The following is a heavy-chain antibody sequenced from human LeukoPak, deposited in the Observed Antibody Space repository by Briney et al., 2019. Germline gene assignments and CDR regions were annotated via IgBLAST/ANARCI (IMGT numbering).Heavy chain of an antibody. CDR1: GGSISNYY. CDR3: ARTRWLQSFFDY. V-gene: IGHV4-59*12. J-gene: IGHJ4*02. Sequence: SETLSLTCTVSGGSISNYYWNWIRQPPGKPLEWIGYIYYSGSTNYNPSLKSRVTMSVDTSKNQFSLKLSSVTAADTAVYYCARTRWLQSFFDYWGQGTLVTVSS. CDR2: IYYSGST. D-gene: IGHD5-24*01.